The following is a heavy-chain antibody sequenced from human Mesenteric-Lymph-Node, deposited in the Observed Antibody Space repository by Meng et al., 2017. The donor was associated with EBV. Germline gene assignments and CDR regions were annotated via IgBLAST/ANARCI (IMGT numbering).Heavy chain of an antibody. V-gene: IGHV1-8*01. D-gene: IGHD5-24*01. Sequence: QVHLVQSGAEVKNPVASVNVSCNASGYPFTSYDIHWVRQATGQGLEWMGWMNPNSGATGSTQKFQGRVTMTRNTSISTAYMELNSLTSEDTAVYYCSRDSIYNGQDSWGQGTLVTVSS. J-gene: IGHJ4*02. CDR3: SRDSIYNGQDS. CDR2: MNPNSGAT. CDR1: GYPFTSYD.